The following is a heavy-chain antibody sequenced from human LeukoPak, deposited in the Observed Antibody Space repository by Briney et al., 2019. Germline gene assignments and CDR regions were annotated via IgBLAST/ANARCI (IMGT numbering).Heavy chain of an antibody. V-gene: IGHV3-30*04. CDR2: ISYDGSNK. CDR1: GFTFSSYA. Sequence: GGSLRLSCAASGFTFSSYAMHWVRQAPGKGLEWVAVISYDGSNKYYADSVKGRFTISRDNSKNTLYLRMNSLRAEDTAVYYCARDHVAAAVGYNWFDPWGQGTLVTVSS. J-gene: IGHJ5*02. D-gene: IGHD6-13*01. CDR3: ARDHVAAAVGYNWFDP.